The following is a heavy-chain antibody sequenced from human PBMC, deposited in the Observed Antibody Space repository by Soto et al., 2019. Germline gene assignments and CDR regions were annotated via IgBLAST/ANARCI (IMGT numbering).Heavy chain of an antibody. CDR3: AAAPRY. CDR1: GGSISNYY. J-gene: IGHJ4*02. CDR2: IYDSGST. D-gene: IGHD2-15*01. V-gene: IGHV4-59*01. Sequence: QVKLQESGPGLVKPSETLSLTCTVSGGSISNYYWSWVRQPPGKGLEWIGYIYDSGSTNYNPTLKSRVTISVDTSKNQFSRRLTSVTAADTAVYYCAAAPRYCGQGTLVTVSS.